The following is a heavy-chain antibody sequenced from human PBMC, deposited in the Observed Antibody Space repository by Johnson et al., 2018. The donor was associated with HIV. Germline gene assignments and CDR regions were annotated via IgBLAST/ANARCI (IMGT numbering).Heavy chain of an antibody. V-gene: IGHV3-74*01. CDR1: GFIFSRSW. CDR2: RNSDGSTT. CDR3: AREWGVITFGGVIPRNAFDI. Sequence: VQLVESGGGLVQPGGSLRLSCAASGFIFSRSWMHWVRHAPGKGLVWVSRRNSDGSTTTYADSVRGRFTISTDKARNTLHLQMNSLRVEDTAVYYCAREWGVITFGGVIPRNAFDIWGQGTMVTVSS. J-gene: IGHJ3*02. D-gene: IGHD3-16*02.